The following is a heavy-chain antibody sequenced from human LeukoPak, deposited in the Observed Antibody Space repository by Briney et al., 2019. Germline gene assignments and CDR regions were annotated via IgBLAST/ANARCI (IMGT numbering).Heavy chain of an antibody. V-gene: IGHV1-2*06. Sequence: RWASVKVFCKASGYPFTGYYMHWVRHAPAQGLEWMGRINPNSGGTNDAQKFQGRVTMTRDTSISTAYMELSRLRSDDTAVYYCASTEPDYWGQGTLVTVSS. J-gene: IGHJ4*02. D-gene: IGHD1-14*01. CDR3: ASTEPDY. CDR1: GYPFTGYY. CDR2: INPNSGGT.